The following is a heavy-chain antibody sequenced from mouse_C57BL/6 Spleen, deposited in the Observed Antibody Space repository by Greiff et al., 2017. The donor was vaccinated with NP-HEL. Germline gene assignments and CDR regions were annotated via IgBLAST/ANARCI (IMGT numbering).Heavy chain of an antibody. CDR3: AGCEGEYYFDY. CDR1: GYAFSSSW. CDR2: IYPGDGDT. V-gene: IGHV1-82*01. J-gene: IGHJ2*01. Sequence: VKLMESGPELVKPGASVKISCKASGYAFSSSWMNWVKQRPGKGLEWIGRIYPGDGDTNYNGKFKGKATLTADTSSSTAYMQLSSLTSDDAAVYFCAGCEGEYYFDYWGQGTTLTVSS.